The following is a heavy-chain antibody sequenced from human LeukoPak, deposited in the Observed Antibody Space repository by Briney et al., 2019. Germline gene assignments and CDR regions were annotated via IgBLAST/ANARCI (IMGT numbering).Heavy chain of an antibody. D-gene: IGHD3-3*01. Sequence: PSETLSLTCTVSGGSISSYYWSWIRQPPGKGLEWIGYIYYSGSTNYNPSLKSRVTISVDTSKNQFSLKLSSVTAADTAVYYCAREGAYYDFWSRMDVWGQGTTVTVSS. CDR1: GGSISSYY. CDR2: IYYSGST. V-gene: IGHV4-59*12. J-gene: IGHJ6*02. CDR3: AREGAYYDFWSRMDV.